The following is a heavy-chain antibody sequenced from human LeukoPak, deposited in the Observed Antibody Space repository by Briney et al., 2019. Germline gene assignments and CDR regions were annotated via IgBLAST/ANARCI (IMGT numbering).Heavy chain of an antibody. CDR1: GYTFSNYY. V-gene: IGHV1-46*01. D-gene: IGHD3-22*01. CDR2: VFPGGAAT. CDR3: AREAHDSRGSHSGYCFDF. J-gene: IGHJ4*02. Sequence: GASVKVSCKASGYTFSNYYMHWVRQAPGQGLEWVGAVFPGGAATRYAQNFQGRVSMTRDSSTGTFHMEMSSLTSEDTAIYYCAREAHDSRGSHSGYCFDFWGQGTLVTVSS.